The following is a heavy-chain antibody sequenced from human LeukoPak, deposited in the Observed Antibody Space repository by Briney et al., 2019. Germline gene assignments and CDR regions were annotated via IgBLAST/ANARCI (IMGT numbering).Heavy chain of an antibody. V-gene: IGHV1-18*01. J-gene: IGHJ4*02. CDR1: GYTFTTYS. D-gene: IGHD1-26*01. CDR2: ISGANGDT. Sequence: GASVKVSCKASGYTFTTYSITWVRQAPGQGLEWMGWISGANGDTNCAEKFQGRITMTTDSSTSTAYMDLRSLTPDDTGLYYCARLWADTPYWGQGTLVTVSS. CDR3: ARLWADTPY.